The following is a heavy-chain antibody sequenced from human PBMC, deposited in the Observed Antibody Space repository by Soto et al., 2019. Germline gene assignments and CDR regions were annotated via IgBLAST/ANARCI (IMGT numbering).Heavy chain of an antibody. CDR2: LYNHGKT. D-gene: IGHD1-1*01. CDR1: GFIVSSSH. V-gene: IGHV3-53*01. J-gene: IGHJ4*02. Sequence: GGSVRLSCVVSGFIVSSSHMIWVRQAPGKGLEGVSILYNHGKTNYVDSVKGRFTITRDNSKNTVYLQMNSLRVEDTAVYYCARLTEAERHWGQGALVTVSS. CDR3: ARLTEAERH.